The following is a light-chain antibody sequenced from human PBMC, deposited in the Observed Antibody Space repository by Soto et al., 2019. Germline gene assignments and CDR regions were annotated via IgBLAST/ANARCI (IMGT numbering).Light chain of an antibody. CDR1: SSDVGGYNY. CDR3: CSYAGSNSLV. Sequence: QSVLTQPPSASGSPGQSVTISCTGTSSDVGGYNYVSWYQQHPGKAPKLMIYEVSKRPSGVPDRFSGSKSSNTASLTVSGLQAEDEADYYCCSYAGSNSLVFGGVTKLTVL. J-gene: IGLJ2*01. CDR2: EVS. V-gene: IGLV2-8*01.